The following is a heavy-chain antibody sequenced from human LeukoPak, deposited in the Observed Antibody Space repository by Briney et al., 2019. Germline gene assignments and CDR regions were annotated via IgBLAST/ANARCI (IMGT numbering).Heavy chain of an antibody. J-gene: IGHJ4*02. D-gene: IGHD3-3*01. Sequence: SETLSLTCTVSGGSISSYYWSWIRQPAGKGLEWIGRIYSSGSTNYNPSLKSRVTMSVDTSKNQFSLKLSSVTAADTAVYYCARLSLKVLEWSPTKGKETHYFDYWGQGTLVTVSS. CDR2: IYSSGST. CDR3: ARLSLKVLEWSPTKGKETHYFDY. V-gene: IGHV4-4*07. CDR1: GGSISSYY.